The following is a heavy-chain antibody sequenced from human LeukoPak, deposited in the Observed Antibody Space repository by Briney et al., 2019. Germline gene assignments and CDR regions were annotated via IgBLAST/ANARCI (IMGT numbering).Heavy chain of an antibody. J-gene: IGHJ3*02. D-gene: IGHD2-21*02. CDR3: AKDLRGVAYCGGDCYQGDAFDI. Sequence: GGSLRLSCAASGFTFNTYTMNWVRQAPGKGLEWVSYISGSSGIIDYADSVRGRFTISRDNAKNSLYLQMNSLRAEDTAVYYCAKDLRGVAYCGGDCYQGDAFDIWGQGTMVTVSS. CDR1: GFTFNTYT. V-gene: IGHV3-48*01. CDR2: ISGSSGII.